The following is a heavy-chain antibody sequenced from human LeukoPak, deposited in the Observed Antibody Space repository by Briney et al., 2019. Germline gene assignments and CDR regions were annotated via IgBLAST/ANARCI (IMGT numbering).Heavy chain of an antibody. CDR1: GYTFTTYG. V-gene: IGHV1-18*01. J-gene: IGHJ4*02. D-gene: IGHD1-1*01. CDR3: ARASLGTTVDY. CDR2: ISAYNGNT. Sequence: GASVRVSCKASGYTFTTYGIGWVRQAPGQGLEWMGWISAYNGNTNYAQKLQGRVTMTADTSTSTAYMELRSLRSDDTAVYYCARASLGTTVDYWGQGTLVTVSS.